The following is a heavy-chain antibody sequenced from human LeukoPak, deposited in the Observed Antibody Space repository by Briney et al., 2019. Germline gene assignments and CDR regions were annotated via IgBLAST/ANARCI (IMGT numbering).Heavy chain of an antibody. V-gene: IGHV5-51*01. D-gene: IGHD2-21*01. CDR1: GYTLSSSW. CDR2: IYLGDSDT. CDR3: ARRIPYYYGMDV. Sequence: GESLKISCQDSGYTLSSSWIAWVRQMPGKGLEWVGVIYLGDSDTRYSPSFQGQVTISADKSISTAYLQWRSLKASDTAMYYCARRIPYYYGMDVWGQGTTVTVSS. J-gene: IGHJ6*02.